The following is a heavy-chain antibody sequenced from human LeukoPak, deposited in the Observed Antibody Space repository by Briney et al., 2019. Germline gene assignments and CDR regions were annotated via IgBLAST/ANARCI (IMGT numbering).Heavy chain of an antibody. CDR2: IKTRADGGTA. V-gene: IGHV3-15*01. Sequence: GGSLRLSCAASGITFNNAYMSWVRQAPGKGLEWVGRIKTRADGGTAEYAAPVKGRFTISRDDSNNTLYLQMNSLKTEDTAVYYCTTDRIAGGGWGQGTLVTVSP. J-gene: IGHJ4*02. D-gene: IGHD2-21*01. CDR1: GITFNNAY. CDR3: TTDRIAGGG.